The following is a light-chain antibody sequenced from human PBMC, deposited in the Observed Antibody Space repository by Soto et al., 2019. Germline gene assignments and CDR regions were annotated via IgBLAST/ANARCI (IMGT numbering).Light chain of an antibody. CDR2: DAS. J-gene: IGKJ4*01. Sequence: EIVLTQSPATLSLSPGERASLSCRASQSISVYLAWYQQKPGQAPRLLIYDASNRATGIPARFSGSGSGTDFTLTISSLEPEDFAVYYCHQRTKWPLTFGGGTKWIS. CDR1: QSISVY. CDR3: HQRTKWPLT. V-gene: IGKV3-11*01.